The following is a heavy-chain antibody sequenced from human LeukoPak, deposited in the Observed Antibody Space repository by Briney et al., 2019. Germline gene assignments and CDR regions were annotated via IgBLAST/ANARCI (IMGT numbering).Heavy chain of an antibody. Sequence: PSETLSLTCTVSGGSISSYYWSWIRQPPGKGLEWIGYIYYSGSANYNPSLKCRVTISVDTSKNQFSLKLSSVTAADTAVYYCARADYDILTGYYENEYYFDYWGQGTLVTVSS. CDR2: IYYSGSA. V-gene: IGHV4-59*01. J-gene: IGHJ4*02. CDR1: GGSISSYY. D-gene: IGHD3-9*01. CDR3: ARADYDILTGYYENEYYFDY.